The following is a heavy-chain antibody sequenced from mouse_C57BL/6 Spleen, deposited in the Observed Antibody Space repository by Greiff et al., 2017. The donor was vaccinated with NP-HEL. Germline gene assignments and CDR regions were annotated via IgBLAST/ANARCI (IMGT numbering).Heavy chain of an antibody. J-gene: IGHJ1*03. CDR2: INYDGSST. CDR3: ARDLITTVGYFDV. CDR1: GFTFSDYY. Sequence: EVKLVESEGGLVQPGSSMKLSCTASGFTFSDYYMAWVRQVPEKGLEWVANINYDGSSTYYLDSLKSRFIISRDNAKNILYLQMSSLKSEDTATYYCARDLITTVGYFDVWGTGTTVTVSS. V-gene: IGHV5-16*01. D-gene: IGHD1-1*01.